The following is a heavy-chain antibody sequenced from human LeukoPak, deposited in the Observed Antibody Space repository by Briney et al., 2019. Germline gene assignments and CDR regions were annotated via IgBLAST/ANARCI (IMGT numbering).Heavy chain of an antibody. Sequence: GESLKISCKGSGYSFTTYWIAWVRQMPGKGLEWMGVIYPGDSDTRYSPSFQGQVTISADKSISTVYLQWSSLKASDTAMYYCARQISVTTQRDYWGQGTLVTVSS. D-gene: IGHD4-17*01. CDR3: ARQISVTTQRDY. CDR1: GYSFTTYW. V-gene: IGHV5-51*01. CDR2: IYPGDSDT. J-gene: IGHJ4*02.